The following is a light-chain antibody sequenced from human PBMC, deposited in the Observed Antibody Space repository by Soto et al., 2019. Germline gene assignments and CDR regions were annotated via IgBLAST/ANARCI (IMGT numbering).Light chain of an antibody. CDR3: QQAKNFPIT. Sequence: DIQMTQSPSSVSASVGDRVTITCRASQNVNSWLAWYQQKPGKAPKLLIYAASSLHSGVPSRFNGSGSGTYYTLTISSLQPEDFATYFCQQAKNFPITCGQGTRLEIK. J-gene: IGKJ5*01. CDR1: QNVNSW. CDR2: AAS. V-gene: IGKV1D-12*01.